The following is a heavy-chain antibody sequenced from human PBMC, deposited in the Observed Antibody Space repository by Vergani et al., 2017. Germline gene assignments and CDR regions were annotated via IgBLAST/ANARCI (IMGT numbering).Heavy chain of an antibody. CDR3: AKGQQLVFFSVDV. D-gene: IGHD6-13*01. V-gene: IGHV3-23*01. CDR1: GFRFREHG. CDR2: ISGHDHRT. Sequence: EVQLLESGGGSVQPGESLRLSCVASGFRFREHGMNWVRQAPGKGLEWVSGISGHDHRTLYADSVKGRFIISRDNAKSSLYLQMDSLRPEDTAHYYCAKGQQLVFFSVDVWGIGTSVTVTA. J-gene: IGHJ6*04.